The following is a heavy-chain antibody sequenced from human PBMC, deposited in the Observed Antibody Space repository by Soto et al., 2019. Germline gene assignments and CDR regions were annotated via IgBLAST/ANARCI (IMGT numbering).Heavy chain of an antibody. V-gene: IGHV1-8*01. J-gene: IGHJ4*02. CDR3: ARGRALFTMTIQGADI. D-gene: IGHD3-3*01. CDR1: GYTFTNHD. CDR2: VNCNSVNR. Sequence: QVHLVQSGAAVKGPGASVTVSCEASGYTFTNHDLIWVRQAPGQGLEYMGWVNCNSVNRDYAPGLQGRASMTKNSSINTAYLELHSLRLEDTAVYYCARGRALFTMTIQGADIWGQGTLITVS.